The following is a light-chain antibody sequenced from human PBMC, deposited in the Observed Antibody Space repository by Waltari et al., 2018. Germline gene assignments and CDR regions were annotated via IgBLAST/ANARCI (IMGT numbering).Light chain of an antibody. V-gene: IGKV3-15*01. Sequence: VMTQSPATLSVSPGERATLSCRASQSISDNLAWYQQKRGQAPRLLIYGASTRATGIPARFTGGGSGTDFTLTISSLQSEDSAVYYCQQYNRWPPITFGQGTRLEI. J-gene: IGKJ5*01. CDR1: QSISDN. CDR2: GAS. CDR3: QQYNRWPPIT.